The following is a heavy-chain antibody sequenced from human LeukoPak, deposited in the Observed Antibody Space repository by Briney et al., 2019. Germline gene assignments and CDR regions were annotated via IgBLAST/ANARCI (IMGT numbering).Heavy chain of an antibody. CDR1: GFTFSSYA. CDR3: ARAGSHRNSGYDY. Sequence: GGSLRLSCAASGFTFSSYAMHWVRQAPGKGLEWVAVISYDGSNKYYADSVKGRFTISRDNSKNTLYLQMNSLRAEDTAVYYCARAGSHRNSGYDYWGQGTLVTVSS. D-gene: IGHD5-12*01. J-gene: IGHJ4*02. V-gene: IGHV3-30-3*01. CDR2: ISYDGSNK.